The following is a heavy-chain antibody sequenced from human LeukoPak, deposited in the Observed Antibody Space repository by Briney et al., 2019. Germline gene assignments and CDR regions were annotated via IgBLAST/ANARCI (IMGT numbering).Heavy chain of an antibody. CDR1: GFSFSSYA. V-gene: IGHV3-23*01. D-gene: IGHD6-19*01. Sequence: TGGSLRLSCAASGFSFSSYAMSWVRQAPGKGLEWVSSISGSGDNPYYAESVKGRFTISRDNSKNTLFLQMNGLRAEDTAVFYCAKRSGYTTGWFFDFWGQGTLVTVSS. CDR3: AKRSGYTTGWFFDF. CDR2: ISGSGDNP. J-gene: IGHJ4*02.